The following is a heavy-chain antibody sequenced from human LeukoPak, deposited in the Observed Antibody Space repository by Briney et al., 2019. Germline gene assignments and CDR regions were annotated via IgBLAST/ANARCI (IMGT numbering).Heavy chain of an antibody. CDR2: INPNSGGT. D-gene: IGHD5-24*01. V-gene: IGHV1-2*02. CDR1: GYTFTGYY. CDR3: ASEKERLDGPPAFDP. Sequence: ASVKVSCKASGYTFTGYYMHWVRQAPGQGLEWMGWINPNSGGTNYAQKFQGRVTMTRDTSISTAYMELSRLRSDDTAVYYCASEKERLDGPPAFDPWGQGTLVTVSS. J-gene: IGHJ5*02.